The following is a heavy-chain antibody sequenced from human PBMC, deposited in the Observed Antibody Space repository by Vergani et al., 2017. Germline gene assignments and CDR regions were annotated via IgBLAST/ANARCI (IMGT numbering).Heavy chain of an antibody. J-gene: IGHJ4*02. CDR2: ISGSGGST. V-gene: IGHV3-23*01. D-gene: IGHD3-22*01. CDR3: AKALNANYYDSSGYSQGY. CDR1: GFTFSSYA. Sequence: EVQLLESGGGLVQPGGSLRLSCAASGFTFSSYAMSWVRQAPGKGLEWVSAISGSGGSTYYADSVKGRFTISRDNSKNTLYVQMNSLRAEDTAVYYCAKALNANYYDSSGYSQGYWGQGTLVTVSS.